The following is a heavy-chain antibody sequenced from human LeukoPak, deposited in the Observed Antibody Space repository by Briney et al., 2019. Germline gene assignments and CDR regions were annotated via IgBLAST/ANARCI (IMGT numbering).Heavy chain of an antibody. D-gene: IGHD3-22*01. CDR1: GITLSNYG. CDR3: AKRGVVIRVILVGFHKEAYYFDS. J-gene: IGHJ4*02. CDR2: ISGSGGST. Sequence: GGSLRLSCAVSGITLSNYGMSWLRQAPGKGLEWVGGISGSGGSTNYADSVKGRLTISRDNPKNTLYLQMNSLRPEDTAVYFCAKRGVVIRVILVGFHKEAYYFDSWGQGALVTVSS. V-gene: IGHV3-23*01.